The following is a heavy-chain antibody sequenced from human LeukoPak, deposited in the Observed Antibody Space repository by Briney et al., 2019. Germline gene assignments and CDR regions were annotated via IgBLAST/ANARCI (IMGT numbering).Heavy chain of an antibody. D-gene: IGHD3-3*01. J-gene: IGHJ5*02. Sequence: GGSLRLSCAASGFXVNSNYISWVRQAPGKGLEWVSVLYSGDSTYYADSVKGRFTISRDNSKNTLFLLMNSLRAEDTAVYYCARDDFSSAYNWFDPWGQGTLVTVSS. CDR2: LYSGDST. CDR3: ARDDFSSAYNWFDP. V-gene: IGHV3-53*01. CDR1: GFXVNSNY.